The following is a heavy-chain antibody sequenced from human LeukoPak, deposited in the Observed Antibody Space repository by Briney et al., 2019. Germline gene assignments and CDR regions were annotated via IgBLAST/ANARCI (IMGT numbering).Heavy chain of an antibody. J-gene: IGHJ1*01. Sequence: PSETLSLTCTVSGGSISSYYWSWLRQPPGKGLEGIGYIYYSGSTNYNPSLKSLVTISVDTSKNQFSLKLSSVTAADTAVYYCAREGSIVGATPYFQHWGQGTLVTVSS. CDR3: AREGSIVGATPYFQH. CDR2: IYYSGST. V-gene: IGHV4-59*01. CDR1: GGSISSYY. D-gene: IGHD1-26*01.